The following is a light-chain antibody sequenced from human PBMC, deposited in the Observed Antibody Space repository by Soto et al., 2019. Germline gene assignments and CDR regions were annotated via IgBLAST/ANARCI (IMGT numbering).Light chain of an antibody. CDR1: QSVSNNY. V-gene: IGKV3-11*01. CDR2: DAS. Sequence: VLTQSPGTLSLSPVQRATLSCRASQSVSNNYLAWYQQKPGQAPRLLIYDASNRATGIPARFSGSGSGTDFTLTISSLEPEDFAVYYCQQRSNWPLTFGGGTKVDIK. CDR3: QQRSNWPLT. J-gene: IGKJ4*01.